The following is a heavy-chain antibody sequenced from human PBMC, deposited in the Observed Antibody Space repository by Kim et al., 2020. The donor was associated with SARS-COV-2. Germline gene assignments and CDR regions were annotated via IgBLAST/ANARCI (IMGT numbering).Heavy chain of an antibody. CDR2: IYYSGST. J-gene: IGHJ4*02. V-gene: IGHV4-61*01. CDR3: AREVGLGYSYGFRDGFDY. D-gene: IGHD5-18*01. CDR1: GGSVSSGSYY. Sequence: SETLSLTCTVSGGSVSSGSYYWSWIRQPPGKGLEWIGYIYYSGSTNYNPSLKSRVTISVDTSKNQFSLKLSSVTAADTAVYYCAREVGLGYSYGFRDGFDYWGQGTLVTVSS.